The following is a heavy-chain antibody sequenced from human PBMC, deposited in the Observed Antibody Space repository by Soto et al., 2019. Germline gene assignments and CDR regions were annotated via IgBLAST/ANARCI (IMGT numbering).Heavy chain of an antibody. CDR2: IIPIFGTA. V-gene: IGHV1-69*13. J-gene: IGHJ6*02. Sequence: ASVKVSCKASGGTFSSYAISWVRQAPGQGLEWMGGIIPIFGTANYAQKFQGRVTITADESTSTAYMELSSLRSEDTAVYYCASVGAVVPAALGTLAPYGMDVWGQGTTVTASS. CDR1: GGTFSSYA. CDR3: ASVGAVVPAALGTLAPYGMDV. D-gene: IGHD2-2*01.